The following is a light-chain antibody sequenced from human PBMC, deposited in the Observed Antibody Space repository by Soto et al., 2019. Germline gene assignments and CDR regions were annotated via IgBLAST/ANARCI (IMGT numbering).Light chain of an antibody. Sequence: EIVLTQSPCTLSLSPGERATLSCRASQSVSINDLACYQQKPGQAPRLLIYGASIRATGIPDRFSGSGSGTDFTLTISRLEPEDFAVYYCQQYGRSSWTFGQGTKVDIK. CDR1: QSVSIND. J-gene: IGKJ1*01. CDR2: GAS. CDR3: QQYGRSSWT. V-gene: IGKV3-20*01.